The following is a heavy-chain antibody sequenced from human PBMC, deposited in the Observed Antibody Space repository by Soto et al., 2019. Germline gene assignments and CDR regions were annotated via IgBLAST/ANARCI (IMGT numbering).Heavy chain of an antibody. V-gene: IGHV1-18*01. J-gene: IGHJ4*02. Sequence: QVQLVQSRAEVKKPGASVKVSCKASGYTFTSYGISWVRQAPGQGLEWMGWISAYNGNTNYAQKLQGRVTMTPDTSTSTAYMELRSLRSDDTAVYYCARDRSQVLLWFGELGYWGQGTLVTVSS. D-gene: IGHD3-10*01. CDR1: GYTFTSYG. CDR2: ISAYNGNT. CDR3: ARDRSQVLLWFGELGY.